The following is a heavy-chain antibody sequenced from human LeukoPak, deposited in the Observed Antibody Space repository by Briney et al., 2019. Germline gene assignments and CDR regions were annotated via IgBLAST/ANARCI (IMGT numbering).Heavy chain of an antibody. Sequence: GGSLRLSCAASGFTCSSYEMNWVRQAPGKGLEWVSYISSSGSDIYYAESVKGRFTISRDNAQNSLYLQMNSLRAEDTAVYFCARVGYSYGYFDYWGQGTLVTVSS. CDR1: GFTCSSYE. J-gene: IGHJ4*02. D-gene: IGHD5-18*01. V-gene: IGHV3-48*03. CDR3: ARVGYSYGYFDY. CDR2: ISSSGSDI.